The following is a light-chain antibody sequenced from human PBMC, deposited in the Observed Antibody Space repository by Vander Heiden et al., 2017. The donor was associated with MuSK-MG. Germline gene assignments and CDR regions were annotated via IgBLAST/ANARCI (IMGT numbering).Light chain of an antibody. Sequence: PGTLSLSPGERATLSCRASQSVRSSYLAWYQQKPGQAPRLLIYGASSRATGIPDRFSGSGSGTDFTLTISRLEPEDFAVYYCQQEGSSPYAFGQGTKMEIK. CDR3: QQEGSSPYA. V-gene: IGKV3-20*01. CDR2: GAS. CDR1: QSVRSSY. J-gene: IGKJ2*01.